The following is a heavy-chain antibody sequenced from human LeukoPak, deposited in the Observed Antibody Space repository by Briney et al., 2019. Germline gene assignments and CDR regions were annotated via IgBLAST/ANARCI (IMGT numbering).Heavy chain of an antibody. J-gene: IGHJ4*02. CDR2: NSAYNGNT. CDR1: GYTFTSYG. D-gene: IGHD3-16*02. CDR3: ARDHISVYGEGFDY. Sequence: ASVKVSCKASGYTFTSYGISWVRPAPGQGLEWMGWNSAYNGNTNYAQKLQGRVTMTTDTSTSTAYMELRSLRSDDTAVYYCARDHISVYGEGFDYWGQGTLVTVSS. V-gene: IGHV1-18*01.